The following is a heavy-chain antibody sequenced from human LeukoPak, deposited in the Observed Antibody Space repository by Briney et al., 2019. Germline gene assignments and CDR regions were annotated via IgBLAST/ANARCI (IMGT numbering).Heavy chain of an antibody. V-gene: IGHV3-7*01. CDR3: ARISSISYYFDY. J-gene: IGHJ4*02. CDR2: IKLDGSEK. CDR1: GFTFSSFW. Sequence: GGSLRLSCAASGFTFSSFWMTWVRQAPGKGLEWVANIKLDGSEKYYVDSVKGRFTVSRDNAKDSLYLQMNSLRAEDTAVYYCARISSISYYFDYWGLGTLVTVSS.